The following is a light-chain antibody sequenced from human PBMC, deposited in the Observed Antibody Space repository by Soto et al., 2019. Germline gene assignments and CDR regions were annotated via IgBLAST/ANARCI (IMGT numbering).Light chain of an antibody. V-gene: IGKV3-20*01. CDR2: DTS. CDR3: QQYDSSPRT. CDR1: QTFSSRS. J-gene: IGKJ1*01. Sequence: EIVLTQSPGTLSLSPGERATLSCRASQTFSSRSLAWYQQKPGQAPRLLIYDTSSRATGIPDRFSGSGSGTDFTLTISRLEPEDFAIYHCQQYDSSPRTFGQGTKVDIK.